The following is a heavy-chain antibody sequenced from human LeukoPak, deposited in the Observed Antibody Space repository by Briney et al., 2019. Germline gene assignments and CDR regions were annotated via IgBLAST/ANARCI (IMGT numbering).Heavy chain of an antibody. CDR1: SGSFTGYY. J-gene: IGHJ6*02. CDR3: ARGAVDDFWSGHQVTAPDYGIDV. D-gene: IGHD3-3*01. Sequence: SETLSLTCAVSSGSFTGYYWSWIRQPPGKGLEWIGEINHSGSTNYNPSLKSRVTISVDTSKNQFSLKLSSVTAADTAVYYCARGAVDDFWSGHQVTAPDYGIDVWGQGTTVTVSS. CDR2: INHSGST. V-gene: IGHV4-34*01.